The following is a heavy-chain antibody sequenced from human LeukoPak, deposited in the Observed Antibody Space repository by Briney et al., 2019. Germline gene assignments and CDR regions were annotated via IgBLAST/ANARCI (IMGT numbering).Heavy chain of an antibody. CDR1: GGSISNYY. V-gene: IGHV4-59*01. J-gene: IGHJ3*02. Sequence: SETLSLTCTVSGGSISNYYWSWIRQPPGKGLEWIAYINYSGSTNYNPSLKSRVTISVDTSKNHFSLTLSSVTAADTAVYYCARFGGPHAFDIWGQGTRVTVSS. D-gene: IGHD3-3*01. CDR3: ARFGGPHAFDI. CDR2: INYSGST.